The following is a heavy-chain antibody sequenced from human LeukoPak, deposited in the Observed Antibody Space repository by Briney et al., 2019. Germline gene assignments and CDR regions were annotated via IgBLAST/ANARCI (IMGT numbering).Heavy chain of an antibody. J-gene: IGHJ5*02. V-gene: IGHV3-30*18. D-gene: IGHD3-22*01. Sequence: GGSLRLSCAASGFTFSDYDMYWVRQAPGKGLEWVAVISSDGSNKYYADSVKGRFTISRDTSKNTLYLQMNSLRPEDTAVYYCAKNSDFDSSGLSPWGQGTMVTVSS. CDR1: GFTFSDYD. CDR3: AKNSDFDSSGLSP. CDR2: ISSDGSNK.